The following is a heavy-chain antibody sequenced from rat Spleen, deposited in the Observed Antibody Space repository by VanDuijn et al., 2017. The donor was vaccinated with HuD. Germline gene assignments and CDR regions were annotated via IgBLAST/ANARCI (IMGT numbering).Heavy chain of an antibody. CDR2: LSYDGITT. J-gene: IGHJ4*01. CDR1: GFTFSNYG. D-gene: IGHD4-3*01. Sequence: VQLVESGGGLVQPGRSLKLSCAASGFTFSNYGMAWVRQAPTKGLEWVATLSYDGITTYYRDSVKGRFTISRDNAESTLYMQRDSLRSEDTASYDRARHNSGYGVMDAWGQGASVTVSS. CDR3: ARHNSGYGVMDA. V-gene: IGHV5-29*01.